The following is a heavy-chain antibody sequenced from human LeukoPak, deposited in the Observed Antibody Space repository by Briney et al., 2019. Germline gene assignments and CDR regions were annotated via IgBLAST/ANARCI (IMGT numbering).Heavy chain of an antibody. J-gene: IGHJ4*02. CDR3: ARHGNHYYGSGGFDY. D-gene: IGHD3-10*01. CDR1: VGSISSSYY. CDR2: IYYGGPT. V-gene: IGHV4-39*01. Sequence: SETLSVTCTVSVGSISSSYYWGWIRQPPGKGLDWIGSIYYGGPTYYTPSLRSRVPTSVDTSKNQFSLTLTFVTAADTAVYYCARHGNHYYGSGGFDYWGQGTLVTVSS.